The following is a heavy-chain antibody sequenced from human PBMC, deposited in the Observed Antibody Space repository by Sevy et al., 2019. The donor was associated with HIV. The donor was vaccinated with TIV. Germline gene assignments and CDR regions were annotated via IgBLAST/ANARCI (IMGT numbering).Heavy chain of an antibody. D-gene: IGHD2-15*01. J-gene: IGHJ4*02. Sequence: GGSLRLSCTASGFTFSSYEMNWVRQAPGKGLEWVSYISNSGSNIYYSDSVKGRFTISRDNAKNSLYLQMNSVRAEDTAVYYCARDLFSGGNAVYGYWGQGTLVTVSS. V-gene: IGHV3-48*03. CDR3: ARDLFSGGNAVYGY. CDR2: ISNSGSNI. CDR1: GFTFSSYE.